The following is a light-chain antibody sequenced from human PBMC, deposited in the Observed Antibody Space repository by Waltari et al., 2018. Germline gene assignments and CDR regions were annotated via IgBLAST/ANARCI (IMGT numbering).Light chain of an antibody. Sequence: QSVLTQPPSVSGAPGQRVPIPCTGGSPTIGGHYELHWYQQLPGQAPKLLLYGNSNRPSGVPDRFSGSKSGTSASLAITGLQTKDEAVYYCQSYDSSLSAVVFGGGTKLTVL. CDR3: QSYDSSLSAVV. V-gene: IGLV1-40*01. CDR2: GNS. J-gene: IGLJ3*02. CDR1: SPTIGGHYE.